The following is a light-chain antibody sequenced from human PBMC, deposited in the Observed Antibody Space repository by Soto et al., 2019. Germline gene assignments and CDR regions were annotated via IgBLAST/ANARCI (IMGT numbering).Light chain of an antibody. Sequence: EIVLTHSPGTLSVCPWEIATLSCRASPGVSSRHLAWYQQKPGQAPRLLIYGASSRATGIPDRFSGSGSGTDFTLIISSVEPEDFAVYYCQQRSNWPPITFGQGTRLEIK. CDR3: QQRSNWPPIT. CDR2: GAS. V-gene: IGKV3D-20*02. CDR1: PGVSSRH. J-gene: IGKJ5*01.